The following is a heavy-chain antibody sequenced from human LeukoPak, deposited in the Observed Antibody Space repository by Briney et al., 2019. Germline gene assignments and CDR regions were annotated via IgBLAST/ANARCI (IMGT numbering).Heavy chain of an antibody. CDR1: GGTFSSYA. J-gene: IGHJ4*02. CDR2: IIPIFGTA. D-gene: IGHD4-17*01. Sequence: EASVKVSCKASGGTFSSYAISWVRQAPGQGLEWMGRIIPIFGTANYAQKFQGRVTITTDESTSTAYMELSSLRSEDTAVYYCGRGRNSGYGDYGLGIAVGYWGQGTLVTVSS. CDR3: GRGRNSGYGDYGLGIAVGY. V-gene: IGHV1-69*05.